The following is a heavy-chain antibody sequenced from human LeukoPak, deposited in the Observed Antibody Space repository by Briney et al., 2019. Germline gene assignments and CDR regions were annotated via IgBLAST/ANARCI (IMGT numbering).Heavy chain of an antibody. CDR2: IYSSGST. J-gene: IGHJ4*02. V-gene: IGHV4-59*08. CDR3: ARRSWYVDY. CDR1: GGSLRSYY. Sequence: PSETLSLTCTVSGGSLRSYYWSWIRQPPGKGLEYIGYIYSSGSTDYNPSLKSRVTISEDTSKNQFSLNLSSVTAADAAVYYCARRSWYVDYWGQGTLVTVFS. D-gene: IGHD6-13*01.